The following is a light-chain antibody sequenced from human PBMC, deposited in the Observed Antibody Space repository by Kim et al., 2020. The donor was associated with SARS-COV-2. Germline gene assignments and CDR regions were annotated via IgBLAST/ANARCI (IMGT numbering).Light chain of an antibody. Sequence: SASVRIKDNIPCQGSQDNNNYLNWVQEKPREGPKLPIYDASNLKTGVPSKVNGNGSWTDFTYNINSLQPEGIATYYCQQYDNLPLTFGGGTKVDIK. V-gene: IGKV1-33*01. CDR2: DAS. CDR3: QQYDNLPLT. J-gene: IGKJ4*01. CDR1: QDNNNY.